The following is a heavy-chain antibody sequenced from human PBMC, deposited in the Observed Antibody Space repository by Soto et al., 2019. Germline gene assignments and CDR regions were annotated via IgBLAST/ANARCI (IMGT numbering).Heavy chain of an antibody. V-gene: IGHV3-21*01. Sequence: EVQLVESGGGLVKPGGSLRLSCAASGFIFSSYSMNWVRQAPGKGLEWVSCISSSGSHAYYADSVKGRFTISRDNAKESLYLQRNSLRAEDTAVYYCARDRDGYNPVDYWGQGTLVTVSS. CDR1: GFIFSSYS. D-gene: IGHD1-1*01. CDR2: ISSSGSHA. J-gene: IGHJ4*02. CDR3: ARDRDGYNPVDY.